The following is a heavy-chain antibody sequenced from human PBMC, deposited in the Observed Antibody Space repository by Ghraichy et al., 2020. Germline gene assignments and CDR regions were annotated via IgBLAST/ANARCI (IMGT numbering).Heavy chain of an antibody. CDR2: TYYRSKWYN. J-gene: IGHJ6*02. Sequence: SQTLSLTCAISGDSVSSNSAAWNWIRQSPSRGLEWLGRTYYRSKWYNDYAVSVKSRITINPDTSKNQFSLQLNSVTPEDTAVYYCATDRMSGGSYGYYYYGMDVWGQGTTVTVSS. D-gene: IGHD1-26*01. V-gene: IGHV6-1*01. CDR1: GDSVSSNSAA. CDR3: ATDRMSGGSYGYYYYGMDV.